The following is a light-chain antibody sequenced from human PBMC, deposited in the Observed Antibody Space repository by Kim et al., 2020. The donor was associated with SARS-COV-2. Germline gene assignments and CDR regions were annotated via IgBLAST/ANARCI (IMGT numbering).Light chain of an antibody. V-gene: IGLV3-1*01. CDR2: QDS. J-gene: IGLJ1*01. Sequence: VAPGQTASITCSGDKLGDKYACWYQQKPGQSPVLVIYQDSKRPSGIPERFSGSNSGNTATLTISGTQAMDEADYYCQAWDSSTNVFGTGTKVTVL. CDR1: KLGDKY. CDR3: QAWDSSTNV.